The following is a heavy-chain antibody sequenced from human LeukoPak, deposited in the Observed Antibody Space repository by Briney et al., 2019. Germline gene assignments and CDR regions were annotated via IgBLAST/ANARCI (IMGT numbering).Heavy chain of an antibody. V-gene: IGHV3-23*01. Sequence: GGSLRLSCAASGFTFSSNAMNWVRQAPGKGLEWVSGITGSGDSTYCAGPVKGRFTISRDNSKNTVYLQMNSLRVEDTAVYHCGKERYGSSSVVDYWGHGTLVTVSS. J-gene: IGHJ4*01. CDR3: GKERYGSSSVVDY. D-gene: IGHD6-6*01. CDR2: ITGSGDST. CDR1: GFTFSSNA.